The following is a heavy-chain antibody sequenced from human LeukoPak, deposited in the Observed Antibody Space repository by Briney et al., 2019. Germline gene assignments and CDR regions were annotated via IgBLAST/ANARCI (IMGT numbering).Heavy chain of an antibody. J-gene: IGHJ4*02. CDR3: ARAPRARNDVGFDY. CDR1: GFTVSSNY. D-gene: IGHD1-1*01. Sequence: PGGSLRLSCAASGFTVSSNYMSWVRQAPGKGLEWVSVIYSGGSTYYADSVKGRFTISRDNSKNTLYLQMNSLRAEDTAVYYCARAPRARNDVGFDYWGQGTLVTVSS. V-gene: IGHV3-53*01. CDR2: IYSGGST.